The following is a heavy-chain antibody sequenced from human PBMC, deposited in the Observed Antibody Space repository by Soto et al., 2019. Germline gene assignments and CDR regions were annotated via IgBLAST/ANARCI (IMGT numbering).Heavy chain of an antibody. D-gene: IGHD6-19*01. CDR2: IYHSGST. Sequence: LTCAVSGGSLSSSNWGSWVRQPPGKGLEWIGEIYHSGSTNYNPSLKSRVTISVDKSKNQFSLKLSSVTAADTAVYYCARVGSSGCWDNWGQGTMVTVSS. CDR3: ARVGSSGCWDN. V-gene: IGHV4-4*02. CDR1: GGSLSSSNW. J-gene: IGHJ3*02.